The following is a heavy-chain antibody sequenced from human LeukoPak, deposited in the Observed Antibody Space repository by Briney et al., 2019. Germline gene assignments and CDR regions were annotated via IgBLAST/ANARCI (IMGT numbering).Heavy chain of an antibody. J-gene: IGHJ5*02. CDR3: AREAAVTNVAGRFDP. V-gene: IGHV5-51*01. Sequence: GESLKISCKGSGYSFTNYWIGWGRQMPGKGLEWMGIIYPVDSDTRYSPAFQGQVTISADKSISTAYLQWSSLKASDTAMYYCAREAAVTNVAGRFDPWGQGTLVTVSS. D-gene: IGHD2-8*01. CDR1: GYSFTNYW. CDR2: IYPVDSDT.